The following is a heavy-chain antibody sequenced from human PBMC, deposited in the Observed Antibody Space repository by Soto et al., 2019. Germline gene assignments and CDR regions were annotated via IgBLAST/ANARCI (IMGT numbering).Heavy chain of an antibody. CDR3: ARYFDWPSGFEI. CDR1: GGSISSYY. Sequence: PSETLSLTCTVSGGSISSYYWSWIRQPPGKGLEWIAYVYYSGSISYNPSLRSRVTISVDTSKNQFSLKLSSVTAADTAVYYCARYFDWPSGFEIWGQGTMVTVSS. V-gene: IGHV4-59*01. D-gene: IGHD3-9*01. CDR2: VYYSGSI. J-gene: IGHJ3*02.